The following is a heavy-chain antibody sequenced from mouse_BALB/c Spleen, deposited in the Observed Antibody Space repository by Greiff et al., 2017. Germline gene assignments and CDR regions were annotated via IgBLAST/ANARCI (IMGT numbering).Heavy chain of an antibody. CDR2: ISSGSSTI. CDR1: GFTFSSFG. Sequence: EVHLVESGGGLVQPGGSRKLSCAASGFTFSSFGMHWVRQAPEKGLEWVAYISSGSSTIYYADTVKGRFTISRDNPKNTLFLQMTSLRSEDTAMYYCARGDRSFAYWGQGTLVTVSA. J-gene: IGHJ3*01. V-gene: IGHV5-17*02. D-gene: IGHD2-14*01. CDR3: ARGDRSFAY.